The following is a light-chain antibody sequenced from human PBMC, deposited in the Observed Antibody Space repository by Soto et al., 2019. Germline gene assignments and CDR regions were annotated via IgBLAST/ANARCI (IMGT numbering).Light chain of an antibody. CDR3: QQYNDWILT. J-gene: IGKJ5*01. Sequence: EIVMTQSPATLSVSPGERATLSCRASQSVDSNLAWYQQKPGQAPRLLMYGASTRATDIPARFSGSGSGTEFTLTINSLQSEDFAVYYCQQYNDWILTFGQGTRLEIK. V-gene: IGKV3-15*01. CDR2: GAS. CDR1: QSVDSN.